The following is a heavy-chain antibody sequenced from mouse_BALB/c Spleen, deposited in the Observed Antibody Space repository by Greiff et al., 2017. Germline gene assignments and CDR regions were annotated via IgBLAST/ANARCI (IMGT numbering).Heavy chain of an antibody. Sequence: EVKVVESGTVLARPGASVKMSCKASGYSFTSYWMHWVKQRPGQGLEWIGAIYPGNSDTSYNQKFKGKAKLTAVTSASTAYMELSSLTNEDSAVYYCTRDPNYYGSSPFAYWGQGTLVTVSA. CDR3: TRDPNYYGSSPFAY. CDR1: GYSFTSYW. V-gene: IGHV1-5*01. D-gene: IGHD1-1*01. J-gene: IGHJ3*01. CDR2: IYPGNSDT.